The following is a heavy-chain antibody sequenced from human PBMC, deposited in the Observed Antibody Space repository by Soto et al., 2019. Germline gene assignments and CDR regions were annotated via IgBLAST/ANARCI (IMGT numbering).Heavy chain of an antibody. CDR3: ARGTLMEDCSGGSCYGIPDY. J-gene: IGHJ4*02. V-gene: IGHV1-18*01. Sequence: ASVKVSCKASGYTFTSYGISWVRQAPGQGLEWMGWISAYNGNTNYAQKLQGRVTMTTDTSTSTAYMELRSLRSDDTAVYYCARGTLMEDCSGGSCYGIPDYWGQGTLVTVSS. CDR1: GYTFTSYG. D-gene: IGHD2-15*01. CDR2: ISAYNGNT.